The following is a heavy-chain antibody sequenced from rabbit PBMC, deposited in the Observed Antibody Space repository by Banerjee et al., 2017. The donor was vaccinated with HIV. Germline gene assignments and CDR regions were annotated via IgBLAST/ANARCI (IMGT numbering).Heavy chain of an antibody. J-gene: IGHJ4*01. CDR1: GFSFSSSYY. CDR2: IYADSGGST. V-gene: IGHV1S40*01. Sequence: QSLGESGGDLVQPEGSLTLTCTASGFSFSSSYYMCWVRQAPGKGLEWIGCIYADSGGSTYYASWARGRFTISKTSSTTVTLRMTSLTAADTATYFCARDLAGVIGWNFNLWGPGTLVTVS. CDR3: ARDLAGVIGWNFNL. D-gene: IGHD4-1*01.